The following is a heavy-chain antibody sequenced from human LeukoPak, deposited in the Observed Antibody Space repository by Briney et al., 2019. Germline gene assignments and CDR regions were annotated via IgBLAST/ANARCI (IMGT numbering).Heavy chain of an antibody. V-gene: IGHV4-39*06. CDR3: ASRIVVSPTAIETWFDP. J-gene: IGHJ5*02. Sequence: SETLSLTCAVSGASVSSSTYFWGWIRQPPGEGPKWLGSVSHSGATYYNPSLKSRVTISLDTSKNQITLTVTSVTVADTALYFCASRIVVSPTAIETWFDPWGQGTLVTVS. CDR2: VSHSGAT. CDR1: GASVSSSTYF. D-gene: IGHD2-2*01.